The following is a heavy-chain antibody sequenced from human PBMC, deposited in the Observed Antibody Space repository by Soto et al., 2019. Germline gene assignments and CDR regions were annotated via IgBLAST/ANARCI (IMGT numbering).Heavy chain of an antibody. Sequence: EVQLGESGGGLVKPGVSLRLSCAASGFTFSSYSMNWVRQAPGKGLEWVSSISSSSSYIYYADSVKGRFTISRDNAKNSLYLQMNSLRAEDTAVYYCARHDYGDYGDGMDVWGQGTTVTVSS. J-gene: IGHJ6*02. V-gene: IGHV3-21*01. D-gene: IGHD4-17*01. CDR1: GFTFSSYS. CDR2: ISSSSSYI. CDR3: ARHDYGDYGDGMDV.